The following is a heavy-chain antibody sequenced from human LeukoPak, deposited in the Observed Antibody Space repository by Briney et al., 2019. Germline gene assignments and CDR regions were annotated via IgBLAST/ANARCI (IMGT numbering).Heavy chain of an antibody. CDR1: GGSISSSSYY. V-gene: IGHV4-39*07. CDR2: IYYSGST. CDR3: ARSPRLRYFDRDYYYYYMDV. J-gene: IGHJ6*03. D-gene: IGHD3-9*01. Sequence: PSETLSLTCTVSGGSISSSSYYWGWIRQPPGKGLEWIGSIYYSGSTYYNPSLKSRVTISVDTSKNQFSLKLSSVTAADTAVYYCARSPRLRYFDRDYYYYYMDVWGKGTTVTVSS.